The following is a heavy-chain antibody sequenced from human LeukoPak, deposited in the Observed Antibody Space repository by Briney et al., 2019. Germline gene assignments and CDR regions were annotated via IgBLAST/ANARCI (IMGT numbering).Heavy chain of an antibody. CDR3: ARGGYSYCYLNYFDY. J-gene: IGHJ4*02. CDR1: GGTFKSDA. D-gene: IGHD5-18*01. Sequence: AASVKISCKASGGTFKSDAISWVRQAPGQGVERMGGIIPIFGTANYAQKIQGRDTITTDESTTTAYMELSRLRSDDTAVYYCARGGYSYCYLNYFDYWGQGTLVTVSS. V-gene: IGHV1-69*05. CDR2: IIPIFGTA.